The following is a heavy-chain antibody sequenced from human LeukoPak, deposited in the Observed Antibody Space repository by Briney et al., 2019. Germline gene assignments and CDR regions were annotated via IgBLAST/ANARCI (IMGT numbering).Heavy chain of an antibody. CDR1: GFTFSSYS. Sequence: GGSLRLSCAASGFTFSSYSMNWVRQAPGKGLEWDSSISSSSSYIFYADSVKGRFTISRDNAKNSLNLQMNSLRAEDTAVYYCARDTSDRIAVAGTIGYWGQGTLVTVSS. CDR3: ARDTSDRIAVAGTIGY. V-gene: IGHV3-21*01. D-gene: IGHD6-19*01. J-gene: IGHJ4*02. CDR2: ISSSSSYI.